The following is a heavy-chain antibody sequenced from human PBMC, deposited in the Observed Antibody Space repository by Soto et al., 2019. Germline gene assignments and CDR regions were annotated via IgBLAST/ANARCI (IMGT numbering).Heavy chain of an antibody. CDR2: IYYSGST. V-gene: IGHV4-39*01. CDR3: ASPQPTLDY. CDR1: AGSISSSSYY. J-gene: IGHJ4*02. Sequence: QLQLQESGPGLVKPSETLSLTCTVSAGSISSSSYYWGWLRQPPGEGLEWIGRIYYSGSTYYNPSLKSRVTTSVDTCKNQFSLKLSSVTAADAAVYYCASPQPTLDYWGQETLGTVSS. D-gene: IGHD6-13*01.